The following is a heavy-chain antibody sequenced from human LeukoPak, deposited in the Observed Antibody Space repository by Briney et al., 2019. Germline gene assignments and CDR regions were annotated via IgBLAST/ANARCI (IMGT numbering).Heavy chain of an antibody. Sequence: SETLSLTCTVSGGSISSYYWSWIRQPPGKGLEWIGYIYYSGSTNYNPSLKSRVTISVDTSKNQFSLKLSSVTAADTAVYYCARDPNYDILTGYTIWGQGTMVTVSS. V-gene: IGHV4-59*01. CDR3: ARDPNYDILTGYTI. CDR1: GGSISSYY. CDR2: IYYSGST. D-gene: IGHD3-9*01. J-gene: IGHJ3*02.